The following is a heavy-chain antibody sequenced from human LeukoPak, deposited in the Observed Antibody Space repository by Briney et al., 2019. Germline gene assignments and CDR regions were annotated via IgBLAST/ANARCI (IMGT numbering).Heavy chain of an antibody. V-gene: IGHV4-31*03. CDR2: IYYSGST. Sequence: SETLSLTCTVSGGSISSGGYYWSWIRQHPGKGLEWIGYIYYSGSTYYNPSLKSRVTISVDTSKNQFSLKLSSVTAADTAVYYCARRSTTNNWFDPWGQGTLVTVSS. D-gene: IGHD2-2*01. J-gene: IGHJ5*02. CDR1: GGSISSGGYY. CDR3: ARRSTTNNWFDP.